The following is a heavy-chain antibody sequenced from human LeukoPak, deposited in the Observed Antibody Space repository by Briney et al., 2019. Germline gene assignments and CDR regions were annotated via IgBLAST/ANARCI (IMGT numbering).Heavy chain of an antibody. CDR2: INHSGST. CDR1: GGSFSGYY. J-gene: IGHJ4*02. V-gene: IGHV4-34*01. CDR3: ARFNPGITMVRGVIIREYYFDY. Sequence: SGTLSLTCAVYGGSFSGYYWSWIRQPPGKGLEWIGEINHSGSTYYNPSLKSRVTISVDTSKNQFSLKLSSVTAADTAVYYCARFNPGITMVRGVIIREYYFDYWGQGTLVTVSS. D-gene: IGHD3-10*01.